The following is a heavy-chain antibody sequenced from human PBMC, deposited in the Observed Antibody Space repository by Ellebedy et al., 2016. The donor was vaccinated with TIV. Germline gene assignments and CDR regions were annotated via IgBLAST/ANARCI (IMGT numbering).Heavy chain of an antibody. CDR1: GYTFTNYA. CDR3: ARGGNYDSSGYYYFDY. V-gene: IGHV1-69*13. CDR2: IIPIFGTA. Sequence: ASVKVSCKASGYTFTNYAMHWVRQAPGQGLEWMGGIIPIFGTANYAQKFQGRVTITADGSTSTAYMELSSLRSEDTAVYYCARGGNYDSSGYYYFDYWGQGTLVTVSS. J-gene: IGHJ4*02. D-gene: IGHD3-22*01.